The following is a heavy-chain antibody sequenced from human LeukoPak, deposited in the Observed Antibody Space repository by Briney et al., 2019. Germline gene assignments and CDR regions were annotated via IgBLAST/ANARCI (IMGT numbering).Heavy chain of an antibody. CDR2: IRYDGSNK. V-gene: IGHV3-30*02. Sequence: GGSLRLSCAASGFTFSSYGMHWVRQAPGKGLEWVAFIRYDGSNKYFADSVKGRFTISRDNSKNTLYLQMNSLRAEDTAVYYCAKIAGSSSWYPANYFDYWGQGTLVTVPS. CDR3: AKIAGSSSWYPANYFDY. CDR1: GFTFSSYG. J-gene: IGHJ4*02. D-gene: IGHD6-13*01.